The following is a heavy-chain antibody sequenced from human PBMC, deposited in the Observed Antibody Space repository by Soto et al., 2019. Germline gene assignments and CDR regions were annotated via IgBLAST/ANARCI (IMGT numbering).Heavy chain of an antibody. D-gene: IGHD1-26*01. J-gene: IGHJ6*02. V-gene: IGHV3-23*01. CDR2: FSGDGINT. CDR1: GFTISTA. CDR3: AQGRMVGDKSKYYEMDV. Sequence: PGGSLRLSCAASGFTISTAMTWVRQAPGKGLEWVSSFSGDGINTYYADSVKGRFTFSRDNSKNTVYLQMDNLRVEDTAVYQCAQGRMVGDKSKYYEMDVWGQGTTVTVSS.